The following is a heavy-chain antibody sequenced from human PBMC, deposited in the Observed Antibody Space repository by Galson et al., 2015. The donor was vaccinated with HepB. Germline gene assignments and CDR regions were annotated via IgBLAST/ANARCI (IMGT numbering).Heavy chain of an antibody. CDR1: GFTFGDYA. CDR2: IRSKAYGGTT. J-gene: IGHJ4*02. V-gene: IGHV3-49*03. CDR3: TRDQHFWSGYYTGISFDY. Sequence: SLRLSCAASGFTFGDYAMSWFRQAPGKGLEWVGFIRSKAYGGTTEYAASVKGRFTISRDDSKSIAYLQMNSLKTEDTAVYYCTRDQHFWSGYYTGISFDYWGQGTLVTVSS. D-gene: IGHD3-3*02.